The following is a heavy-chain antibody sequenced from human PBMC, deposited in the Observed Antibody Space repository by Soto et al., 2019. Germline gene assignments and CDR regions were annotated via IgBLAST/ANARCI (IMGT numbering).Heavy chain of an antibody. CDR1: GYMFSGDF. D-gene: IGHD7-27*01. CDR3: VSWGDGSNSLEF. Sequence: GYMFSGDFVRCVLMTPGQGLQWMGRITPNSGDINYGQTFQGRVTFTTDTSTSTAYMELSGLRSDDTSLYDCVSWGDGSNSLEFWVQGTLVT. J-gene: IGHJ4*03. V-gene: IGHV1-2*06. CDR2: ITPNSGDI.